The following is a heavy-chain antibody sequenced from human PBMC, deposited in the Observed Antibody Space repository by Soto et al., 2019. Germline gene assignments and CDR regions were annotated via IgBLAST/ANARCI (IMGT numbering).Heavy chain of an antibody. V-gene: IGHV1-8*01. J-gene: IGHJ5*02. Sequence: QVQLVQSGAEVKKPGASVKVSCKASGYTFSSYDINWVRQATGQGLEWMGWMTPNSGNTGYAQKFQGRVTMTRNTSISTAYMELSSLRSEDTAVYYCAKNTGPRENWFDPWGKGTLVTVSS. D-gene: IGHD3-10*01. CDR2: MTPNSGNT. CDR1: GYTFSSYD. CDR3: AKNTGPRENWFDP.